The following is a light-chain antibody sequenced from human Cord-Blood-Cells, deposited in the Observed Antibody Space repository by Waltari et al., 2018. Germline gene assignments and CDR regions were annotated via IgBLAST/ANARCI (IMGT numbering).Light chain of an antibody. CDR2: AGS. CDR3: CSYAGSSTWV. Sequence: QSALTQPASVSVSPGQSITISCTGTSSDFGSYNLVSCDKQHPGKAPKLMIYAGSKRRSGVPKLLSGSQSGNTACLTISGLQAEDEADYYCCSYAGSSTWVFGGGTKLTVL. V-gene: IGLV2-23*01. CDR1: SSDFGSYNL. J-gene: IGLJ3*02.